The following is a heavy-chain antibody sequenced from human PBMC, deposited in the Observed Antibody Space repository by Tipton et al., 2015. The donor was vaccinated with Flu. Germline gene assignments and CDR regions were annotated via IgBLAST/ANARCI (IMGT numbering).Heavy chain of an antibody. J-gene: IGHJ4*02. CDR3: AKSSSSYVFDY. CDR2: IWYDGSNK. V-gene: IGHV3-33*06. Sequence: RSLRLSCAASGFTFSSYGMHWVRQAPGKGLEWVAVIWYDGSNKYYADSVKGRFTISRDNSKNTLYLQMNSLRAEDTAVYYCAKSSSSYVFDYWGQGTLVTVSS. D-gene: IGHD6-6*01. CDR1: GFTFSSYG.